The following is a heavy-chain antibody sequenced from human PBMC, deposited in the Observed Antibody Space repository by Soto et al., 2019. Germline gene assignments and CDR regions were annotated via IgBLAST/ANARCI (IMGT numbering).Heavy chain of an antibody. J-gene: IGHJ6*02. CDR3: ARDPSVYSYGTQGPYYYYYGMDV. CDR1: GGSISSYY. Sequence: SETLSLTCTVSGGSISSYYWSWIRQPPGKGLEWIGYIYYSGSTNYNPSLKSRVTISVDTSKNQFSLKLSSVTAADTAVYYCARDPSVYSYGTQGPYYYYYGMDVWGQGTTVTVSS. V-gene: IGHV4-59*01. CDR2: IYYSGST. D-gene: IGHD5-18*01.